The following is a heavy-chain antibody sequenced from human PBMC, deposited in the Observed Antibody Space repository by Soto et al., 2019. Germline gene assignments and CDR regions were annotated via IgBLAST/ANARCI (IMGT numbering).Heavy chain of an antibody. CDR3: ASHERIGDAWAI. D-gene: IGHD3-16*01. CDR1: GGFISGSNYY. J-gene: IGHJ3*02. V-gene: IGHV4-39*01. CDR2: IYYSGST. Sequence: PSENLSHTCTFSGGFISGSNYYWGWIRQPPGKGLEWIGSIYYSGSTYYNSSLKSRVTISVDTSKNQFSLKLSSVTAADTAVHFCASHERIGDAWAIWGQGTMVTV.